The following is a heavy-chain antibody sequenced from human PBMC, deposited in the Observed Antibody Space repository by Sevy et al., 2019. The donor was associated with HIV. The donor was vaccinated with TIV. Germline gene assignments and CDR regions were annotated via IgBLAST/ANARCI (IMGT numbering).Heavy chain of an antibody. CDR2: ISGSGGST. Sequence: GGSLRLSCAASGFTFSSYAMSWVRQAPGKGLEWVSAISGSGGSTYYADSVKGRFTISRDNSKNTLYLQMNSLRAEDTAVYYCAKDRKVLLVVYAIPFDAFDIWGQGTLVTVSS. D-gene: IGHD2-8*02. V-gene: IGHV3-23*01. J-gene: IGHJ3*02. CDR3: AKDRKVLLVVYAIPFDAFDI. CDR1: GFTFSSYA.